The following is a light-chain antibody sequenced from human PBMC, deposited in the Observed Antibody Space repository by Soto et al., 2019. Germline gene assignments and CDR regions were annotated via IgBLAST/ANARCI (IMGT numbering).Light chain of an antibody. CDR1: SSDVGGYNY. J-gene: IGLJ1*01. CDR3: CSYAGSYSYV. Sequence: QSALTQPRSVSGSPGQSVTISCTGTSSDVGGYNYVSWYQQHPGRAPKLMIYDVNKRPSGVPDRFSGSKSGNRASLTISGLQAEVEADYYCCSYAGSYSYVFGAGTKVTVL. V-gene: IGLV2-11*01. CDR2: DVN.